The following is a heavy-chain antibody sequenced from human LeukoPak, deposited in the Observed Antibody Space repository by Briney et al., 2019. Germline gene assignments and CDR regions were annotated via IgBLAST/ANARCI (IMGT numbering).Heavy chain of an antibody. CDR1: GGSISSYY. J-gene: IGHJ3*02. CDR3: ARDFNYDYVWGSYPLGAFDI. Sequence: SETLSLTCTVSGGSISSYYWSWIRQPPGEGLEWIGYIYYSGSTNYNPSLKSRVTISVDTSKNQFSLKLNSVTAADTAVYYCARDFNYDYVWGSYPLGAFDIWGQGTMVTVSS. D-gene: IGHD3-16*02. CDR2: IYYSGST. V-gene: IGHV4-59*01.